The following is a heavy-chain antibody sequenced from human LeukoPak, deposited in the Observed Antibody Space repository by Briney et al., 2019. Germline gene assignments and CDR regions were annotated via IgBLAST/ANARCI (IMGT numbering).Heavy chain of an antibody. J-gene: IGHJ4*02. V-gene: IGHV1-46*01. D-gene: IGHD1-26*01. CDR1: GYTFTNYY. CDR2: INPSGGAT. Sequence: ASVKVSCKASGYTFTNYYMHWVRQAPGQGLEWMGIINPSGGATNYARNFQGRVTMTRDTSTSTVYMELSSLRSEDTAVYYCARDQLTVSVGATLFDYWGQGTLVTVSS. CDR3: ARDQLTVSVGATLFDY.